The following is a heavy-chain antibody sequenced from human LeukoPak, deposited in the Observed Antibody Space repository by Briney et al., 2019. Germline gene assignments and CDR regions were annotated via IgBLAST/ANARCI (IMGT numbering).Heavy chain of an antibody. V-gene: IGHV3-11*01. CDR1: GYTFSDYY. CDR2: ISSSGSTI. Sequence: GGSLRLSCAASGYTFSDYYMSWIRQAPGKGLEWVSYISSSGSTIYYADSVKGRFTISRDNAKNSLYLQMNSLRAEDTAVYYCARAGKVSSGWYSNYYYYMDVWGKGTTVTISS. CDR3: ARAGKVSSGWYSNYYYYMDV. J-gene: IGHJ6*03. D-gene: IGHD6-19*01.